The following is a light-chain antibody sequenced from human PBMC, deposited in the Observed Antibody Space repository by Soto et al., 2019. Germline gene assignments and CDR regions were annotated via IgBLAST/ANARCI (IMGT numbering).Light chain of an antibody. Sequence: QSALTQPASVSGSPGQSITISCTGTSSDVGGYNYVSWYHQHPGKAPKLLIYEVSNRPSGVPDRFSGSKSGNTASLTISGLQADDEADYYCCSYAGASYVFGGGTKVTVL. J-gene: IGLJ1*01. CDR1: SSDVGGYNY. V-gene: IGLV2-14*01. CDR2: EVS. CDR3: CSYAGASYV.